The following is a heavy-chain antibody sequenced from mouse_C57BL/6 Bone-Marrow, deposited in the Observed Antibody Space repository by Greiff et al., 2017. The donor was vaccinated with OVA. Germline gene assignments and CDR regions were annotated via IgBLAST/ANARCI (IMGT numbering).Heavy chain of an antibody. V-gene: IGHV1-19*01. CDR1: GYTFTDYY. Sequence: VQLQQSGPVLVKPGASVKMSCKASGYTFTDYYMNWVKQSHGKSLEWIGVINPYNGGTSYNQKFKGKATLTVDKSSSTAYMELNSLTSEDSAVYYCARGSGCYYYAMDYWGQGTSVTVSS. D-gene: IGHD3-2*02. CDR2: INPYNGGT. CDR3: ARGSGCYYYAMDY. J-gene: IGHJ4*01.